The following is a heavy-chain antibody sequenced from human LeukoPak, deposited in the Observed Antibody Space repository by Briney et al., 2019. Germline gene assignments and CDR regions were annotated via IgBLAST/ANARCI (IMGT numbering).Heavy chain of an antibody. V-gene: IGHV3-74*01. D-gene: IGHD3-10*01. CDR1: GFTFSTFW. J-gene: IGHJ4*02. Sequence: PGGSLRLSCTGSGFTFSTFWMHWVRKAPGKGLEWVSRISGDGSTTSYADSVKGRFTISRDNAKDTLYLHMTSLRADDTAIYYCNVRWGPNFDYWGQGSLVTVSP. CDR3: NVRWGPNFDY. CDR2: ISGDGSTT.